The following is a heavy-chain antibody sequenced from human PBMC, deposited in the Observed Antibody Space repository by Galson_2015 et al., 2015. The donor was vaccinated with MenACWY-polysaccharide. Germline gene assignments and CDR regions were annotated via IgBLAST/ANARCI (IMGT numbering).Heavy chain of an antibody. V-gene: IGHV1-2*02. CDR2: INPNRGAA. D-gene: IGHD3-22*01. J-gene: IGHJ4*02. CDR3: ARGSVDSRGRALDY. Sequence: SVKVSCKASGYTFVDYWLHWVRQAPGQGFEWMGWINPNRGAAGYGHKFQGRVTMTRDTSISTAYMELNSLTSDDTAVYYCARGSVDSRGRALDYWGPGALVTVSS. CDR1: GYTFVDYW.